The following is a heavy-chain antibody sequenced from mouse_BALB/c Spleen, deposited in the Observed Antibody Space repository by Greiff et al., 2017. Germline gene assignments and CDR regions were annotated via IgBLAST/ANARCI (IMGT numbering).Heavy chain of an antibody. Sequence: QVQLQQSGAELMKPGASVKISCKATGYTFSSYWIEWVKQRPGHGLEWIGEILPGSGSTNYNEKFKGKATFTADTSSNTAYMQLSSLTSEDSAVYYCARRVGEGAMDYWGQGTSVTVSS. J-gene: IGHJ4*01. V-gene: IGHV1-9*01. CDR2: ILPGSGST. CDR3: ARRVGEGAMDY. CDR1: GYTFSSYW. D-gene: IGHD3-1*01.